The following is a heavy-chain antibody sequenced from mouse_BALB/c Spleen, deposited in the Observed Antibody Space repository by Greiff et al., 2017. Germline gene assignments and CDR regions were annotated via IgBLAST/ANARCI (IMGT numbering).Heavy chain of an antibody. J-gene: IGHJ4*01. CDR3: ARWRITPYAMDY. V-gene: IGHV3-2*02. CDR1: GYSITSDYA. D-gene: IGHD1-1*01. Sequence: EVQLQQSGPGLVKPSQSLSLTCTVTGYSITSDYAWNWIRQFPGNKLEWMGYISYSGSTSYNLSLKSRISITRDTSKNQFFLQLNSVTTEDTATYYCARWRITPYAMDYWGQGTSVTVSS. CDR2: ISYSGST.